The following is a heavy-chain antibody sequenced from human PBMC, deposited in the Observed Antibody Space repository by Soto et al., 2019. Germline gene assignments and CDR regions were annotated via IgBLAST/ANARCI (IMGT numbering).Heavy chain of an antibody. CDR3: ARGNEATPLQLLDY. J-gene: IGHJ4*02. V-gene: IGHV3-21*01. Sequence: GGSLRLSCAASGFTFSSYSMNWVRQAPGKGLEWVSSISSSSSYIYYADSVKGRFTISRDNAKNSLYLQMNSLRAEDTAVYYCARGNEATPLQLLDYWGQGTLVTVSS. D-gene: IGHD5-12*01. CDR1: GFTFSSYS. CDR2: ISSSSSYI.